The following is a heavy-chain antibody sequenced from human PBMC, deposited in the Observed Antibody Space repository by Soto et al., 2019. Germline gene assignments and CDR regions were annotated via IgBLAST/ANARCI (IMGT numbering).Heavy chain of an antibody. V-gene: IGHV1-3*01. Sequence: ASMKGCCKSSGYTFTSYAMHWVRQAPGQRLEWMGWINAGNGNTKYSQKFQGRVTITRDTSASTAYMELSSLRSEDTAVYYCARAQYYYDRSGPRYWGQG. D-gene: IGHD3-22*01. CDR3: ARAQYYYDRSGPRY. CDR1: GYTFTSYA. J-gene: IGHJ4*02. CDR2: INAGNGNT.